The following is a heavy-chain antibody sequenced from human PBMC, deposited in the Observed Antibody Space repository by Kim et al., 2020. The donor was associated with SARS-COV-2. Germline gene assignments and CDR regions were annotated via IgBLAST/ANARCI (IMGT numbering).Heavy chain of an antibody. Sequence: GGSLRLSCAASGFTFSRYWMSWVRQAPGKGLEWVANIKQDGSEKYYVDSVKGRFTISRDNAKNSLYLQMNSLRAEDTAVYYCARKAPASPGSYGYGTFDYWGQGTLVTVSS. CDR1: GFTFSRYW. CDR3: ARKAPASPGSYGYGTFDY. V-gene: IGHV3-7*01. CDR2: IKQDGSEK. J-gene: IGHJ4*02. D-gene: IGHD5-18*01.